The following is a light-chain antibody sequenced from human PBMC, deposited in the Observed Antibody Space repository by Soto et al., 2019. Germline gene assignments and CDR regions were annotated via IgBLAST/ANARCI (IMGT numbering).Light chain of an antibody. CDR2: DAS. V-gene: IGKV1-5*01. CDR1: QTISTW. CDR3: QQYHSYSLT. Sequence: DIKLTQSPSVLSASVGDRVTITCRASQTISTWLAWYQQKPGKAPNLLIYDASDLESGVPSRFSGSGSGTEFTLTISSLQPDDFATYYCQQYHSYSLTFGQGTKV. J-gene: IGKJ1*01.